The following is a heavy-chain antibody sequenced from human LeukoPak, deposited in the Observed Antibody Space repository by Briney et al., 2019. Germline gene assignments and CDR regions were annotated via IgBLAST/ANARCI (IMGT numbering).Heavy chain of an antibody. CDR3: ARVGYCSGGSCSSMDV. CDR2: IYYSGST. V-gene: IGHV4-59*12. CDR1: GGSISSYY. J-gene: IGHJ6*03. D-gene: IGHD2-15*01. Sequence: SETLSLTCTVSGGSISSYYWSWIRQPPGKGLEWIGYIYYSGSTNYNPSLKSRVTISVDTSKNQFSLKLSSVTAADTAVYYCARVGYCSGGSCSSMDVWGKGTTVTVSS.